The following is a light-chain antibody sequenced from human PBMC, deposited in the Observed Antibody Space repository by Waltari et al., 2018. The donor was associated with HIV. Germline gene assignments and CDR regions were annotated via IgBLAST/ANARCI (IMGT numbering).Light chain of an antibody. CDR3: NSYAGSNNWV. J-gene: IGLJ3*02. CDR1: SSDVGGSKY. Sequence: QSALTQPPSASGSPGQSVTISCTGTSSDVGGSKYVSWYQQHPGKAPKLMIYEVNKRPSGVPDRFSGSKSANTASLTVSWLQADDEADYYCNSYAGSNNWVFGGGTKLTVL. V-gene: IGLV2-8*01. CDR2: EVN.